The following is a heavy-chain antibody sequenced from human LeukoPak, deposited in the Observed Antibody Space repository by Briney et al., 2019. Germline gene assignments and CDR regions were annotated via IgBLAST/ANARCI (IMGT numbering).Heavy chain of an antibody. CDR1: GFNLNSYM. D-gene: IGHD1-1*01. CDR3: TRVAQSGPTGWFDP. V-gene: IGHV3-21*01. J-gene: IGHJ5*02. CDR2: ISSTGSYI. Sequence: TGGSLRLSCAASGFNLNSYMLNWVRQAPGKGLEWVSSISSTGSYIYYADSVKGRFTISRDNPGNVVYLQMDSLRAEDTAVYYCTRVAQSGPTGWFDPWGQGTLVTVSS.